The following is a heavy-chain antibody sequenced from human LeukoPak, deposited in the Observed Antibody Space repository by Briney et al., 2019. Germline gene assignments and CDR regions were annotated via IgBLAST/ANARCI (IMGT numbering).Heavy chain of an antibody. V-gene: IGHV4-61*01. J-gene: IGHJ4*02. Sequence: SETLSLTCTVSGGSINSSIYYWGWIRQPPGKGLEWIGYIHYSGSIKYNSSLKSRVTISVDTSKNQFSLKLNSVTAADTAVYYCARERTNYGGIDYWGQGTLVTVSS. CDR3: ARERTNYGGIDY. D-gene: IGHD1-7*01. CDR1: GGSINSSIYY. CDR2: IHYSGSI.